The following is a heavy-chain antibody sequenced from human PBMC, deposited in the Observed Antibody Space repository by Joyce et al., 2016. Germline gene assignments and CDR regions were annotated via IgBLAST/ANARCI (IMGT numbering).Heavy chain of an antibody. V-gene: IGHV1-69*04. CDR2: IIPIVGVA. CDR3: TRGRIEYSKTFNAYDI. D-gene: IGHD2/OR15-2a*01. Sequence: VQLVQSGAEVKKPGSSVKVSCKVSGGNFYDYTITWVRQAPGQGLEWMGRIIPIVGVANYARKLRGRVALTADKSTATAYLELNSLRLDDTAMFFCTRGRIEYSKTFNAYDIWGQGTKVTVSS. J-gene: IGHJ3*02. CDR1: GGNFYDYT.